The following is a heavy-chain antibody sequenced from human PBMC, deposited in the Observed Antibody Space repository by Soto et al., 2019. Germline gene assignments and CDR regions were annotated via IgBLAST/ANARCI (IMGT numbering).Heavy chain of an antibody. J-gene: IGHJ4*02. CDR1: GFTFSSYS. Sequence: GGSLRLSCAASGFTFSSYSMNWVRQAPGKGLEWVSYISSSSSTIYYADSVKGRFTISRDNAKNSLYLQMNSLRDEDTAVYYCARAGGAYCGGDCYSDFDYWGPGTLGTVSS. CDR3: ARAGGAYCGGDCYSDFDY. V-gene: IGHV3-48*02. CDR2: ISSSSSTI. D-gene: IGHD2-21*02.